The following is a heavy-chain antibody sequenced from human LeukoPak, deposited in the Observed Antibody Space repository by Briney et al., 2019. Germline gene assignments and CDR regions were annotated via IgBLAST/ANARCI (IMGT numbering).Heavy chain of an antibody. J-gene: IGHJ4*02. Sequence: GGSLRLSCAASGFTFSSYAMSWVRQAPGKGLEWVSAISGSANTYYTDSVKGRFTISRDNSKNTLYLQMNSLRAEDTAVYYCARHRITGRAFDCWGQGTLVTVSS. V-gene: IGHV3-23*01. CDR1: GFTFSSYA. D-gene: IGHD1-20*01. CDR3: ARHRITGRAFDC. CDR2: ISGSANT.